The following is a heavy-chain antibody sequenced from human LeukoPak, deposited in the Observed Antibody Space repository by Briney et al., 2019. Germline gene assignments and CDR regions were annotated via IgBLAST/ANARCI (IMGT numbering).Heavy chain of an antibody. J-gene: IGHJ3*02. Sequence: PGGSLRLSCAASGFTFSSYAMSWVRQAPGKGLEWVSAISGSGGSTYYADSVKGRFTISRDNSKNTLYLQMNCLRAEDTAVYYCAKDASYYHDSLDAFDIWGQGTMVTVSS. CDR2: ISGSGGST. D-gene: IGHD3-22*01. CDR3: AKDASYYHDSLDAFDI. V-gene: IGHV3-23*01. CDR1: GFTFSSYA.